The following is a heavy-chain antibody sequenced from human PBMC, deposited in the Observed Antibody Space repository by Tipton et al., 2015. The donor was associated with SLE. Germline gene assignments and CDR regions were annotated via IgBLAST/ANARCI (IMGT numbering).Heavy chain of an antibody. D-gene: IGHD5-12*01. CDR3: ATLHSGYDYYYYGMDV. CDR2: IYSSGST. V-gene: IGHV4-39*07. J-gene: IGHJ6*02. Sequence: TLSLTCTVSGGSISGSDYYWGWIRQPPGKGLEWIGNIYSSGSTYYNPSLKSRVTISVDTSKNQFSLKLSSVTAADTAVYYCATLHSGYDYYYYGMDVWGQGTTVTVSS. CDR1: GGSISGSDYY.